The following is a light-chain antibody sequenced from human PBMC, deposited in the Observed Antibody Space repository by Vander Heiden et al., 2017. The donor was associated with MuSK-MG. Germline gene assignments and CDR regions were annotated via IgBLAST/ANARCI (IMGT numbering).Light chain of an antibody. CDR1: QSVLYSSNNKNY. V-gene: IGKV4-1*01. Sequence: DIVMTQSPDSLAVSLGERATITCKSSQSVLYSSNNKNYLAWYQQKPGQPPKLLIYWASTRESGVPDRYRPRRSGTDFTRTSSSLQADDVAVYSCQQDSSTRTFGQGTKVEIK. CDR2: WAS. CDR3: QQDSSTRT. J-gene: IGKJ1*01.